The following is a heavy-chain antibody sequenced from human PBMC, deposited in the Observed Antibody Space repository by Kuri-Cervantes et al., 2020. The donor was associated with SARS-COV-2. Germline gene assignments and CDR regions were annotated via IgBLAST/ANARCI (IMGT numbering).Heavy chain of an antibody. CDR3: ARGEKAYYYDSSGYYGY. J-gene: IGHJ4*02. D-gene: IGHD3-22*01. CDR2: IWYDGSNK. CDR1: GFTFSSYG. Sequence: GGSLRLSCAASGFTFSSYGMHWVRQAPGKGLEWVAVIWYDGSNKYYADSVKGRFTISRDNAKNSLYLQMNSLRAEDTAVYYCARGEKAYYYDSSGYYGYWGQGTLVTVSS. V-gene: IGHV3-33*01.